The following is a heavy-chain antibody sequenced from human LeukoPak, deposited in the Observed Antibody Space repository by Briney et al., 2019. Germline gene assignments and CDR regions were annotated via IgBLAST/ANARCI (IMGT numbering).Heavy chain of an antibody. CDR1: GYTFTAYY. CDR3: ARHDLGGSSPFDY. CDR2: VNPNTGGT. J-gene: IGHJ4*02. Sequence: GASVKVSRKASGYTFTAYYIHWVRQAPGQGLEWMGWVNPNTGGTNYAQKFQGRVTMTTDTSVTTADMELSGLRSDDTAVYYCARHDLGGSSPFDYWGQGTLVTVSS. D-gene: IGHD2-15*01. V-gene: IGHV1-2*02.